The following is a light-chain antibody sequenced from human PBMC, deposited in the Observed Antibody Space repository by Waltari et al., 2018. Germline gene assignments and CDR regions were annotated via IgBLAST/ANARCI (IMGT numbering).Light chain of an antibody. CDR1: QSLLHRDGKTY. J-gene: IGKJ4*01. CDR3: MQAMHLPLT. Sequence: DIVMTQTPLSLSVTPGQPASISCKSSQSLLHRDGKTYLYWYFQRPGQSPQLLIYQISGRFSGVPDRFSGSVSGTDFTLRISRVEPDDIGVYYCMQAMHLPLTFGGGTKVEVK. CDR2: QIS. V-gene: IGKV2-29*03.